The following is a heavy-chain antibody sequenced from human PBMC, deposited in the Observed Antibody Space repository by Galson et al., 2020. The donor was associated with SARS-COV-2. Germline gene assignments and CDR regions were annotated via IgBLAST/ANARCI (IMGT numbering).Heavy chain of an antibody. V-gene: IGHV1-2*06. J-gene: IGHJ4*02. CDR1: GYTFTAYF. CDR3: ARGITSGCDN. D-gene: IGHD2-2*01. CDR2: INPVSGDT. Sequence: ASVKVSCKASGYTFTAYFIHWVRQAPGQGLEWMGRINPVSGDTDFAQKFQGRVTLTRDTYRDTAHLEMSSLTSDDTAVYYCARGITSGCDNWGQGTLVTVSS.